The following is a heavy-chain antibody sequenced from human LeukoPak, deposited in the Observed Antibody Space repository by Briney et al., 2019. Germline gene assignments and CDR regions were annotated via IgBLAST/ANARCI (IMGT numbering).Heavy chain of an antibody. CDR1: GFTFSSYA. V-gene: IGHV3-30-3*01. J-gene: IGHJ6*02. Sequence: GRSLRLSCAASGFTFSSYAMHWVRQAPGKGLEWVAVISYDGSNKYYADSVKGRFTISRDNSKNTLYLQMNSLRAEDTAVYYCAKVGATYYYGMDVWGQGTTVTVSS. CDR2: ISYDGSNK. D-gene: IGHD1-26*01. CDR3: AKVGATYYYGMDV.